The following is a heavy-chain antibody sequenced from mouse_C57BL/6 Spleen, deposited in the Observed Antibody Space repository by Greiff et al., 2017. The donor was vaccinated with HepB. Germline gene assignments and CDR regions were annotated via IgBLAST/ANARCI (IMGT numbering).Heavy chain of an antibody. J-gene: IGHJ1*03. V-gene: IGHV3-6*01. CDR1: GYSITSGYY. CDR3: ARDGSYWYFDV. Sequence: EVKLMESGPGLVKPSQSLSLTCSVTGYSITSGYYCNWIRQFPGNTLEWMGYISYDGSNNYNPSLKNRISITRDTSKNQFFLKLNSVSTEDTATYYCARDGSYWYFDVWGTGTTVTVSS. CDR2: ISYDGSN.